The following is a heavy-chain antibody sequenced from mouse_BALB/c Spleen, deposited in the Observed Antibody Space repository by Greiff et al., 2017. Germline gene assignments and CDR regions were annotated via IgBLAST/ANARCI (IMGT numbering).Heavy chain of an antibody. V-gene: IGHV2-2*02. D-gene: IGHD2-3*01. CDR2: IWSGGST. CDR1: GFSLTSYG. Sequence: QVQLQQPGPGLVQPSQSLSITCTVSGFSLTSYGVHWVRQSPGKGLEWLGVIWSGGSTDYNAAFISRLSISKDNSKSQVFFKMNSLQANDTAIYYCARVSMILYAMDYWGQGTSVTVSS. J-gene: IGHJ4*01. CDR3: ARVSMILYAMDY.